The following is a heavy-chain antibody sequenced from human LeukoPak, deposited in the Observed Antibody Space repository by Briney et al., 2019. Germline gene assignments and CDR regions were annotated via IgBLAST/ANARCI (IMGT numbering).Heavy chain of an antibody. CDR2: ISGTGDDT. Sequence: GSLRLSCEGSEFTFSSYAMSWVRQAPGKGLEWLSSISGTGDDTYYADSVKGRFTISRDNSKNTLYLQMNSLRAEDTAVYYCASNLILPHTYGMDVWGQGTTVTVSS. CDR1: EFTFSSYA. CDR3: ASNLILPHTYGMDV. D-gene: IGHD2-8*01. V-gene: IGHV3-23*01. J-gene: IGHJ6*02.